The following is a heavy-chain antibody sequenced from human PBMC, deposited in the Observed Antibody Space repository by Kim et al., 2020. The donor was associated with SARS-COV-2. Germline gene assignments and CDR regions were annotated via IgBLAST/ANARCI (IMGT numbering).Heavy chain of an antibody. CDR2: IRSNSYGGTT. V-gene: IGHV3-49*03. J-gene: IGHJ4*02. CDR3: SRDRAPLVPHFLSFDY. CDR1: EFVFGDYA. Sequence: GGSLRLSCTGSEFVFGDYALSWFRQAPGKGLEWVGLIRSNSYGGTTAYAASVKGRFTISSDTSNNIAFLQMDSLRAEDTGVYFCSRDRAPLVPHFLSFDYWGQGTLVAVSA. D-gene: IGHD3-10*01.